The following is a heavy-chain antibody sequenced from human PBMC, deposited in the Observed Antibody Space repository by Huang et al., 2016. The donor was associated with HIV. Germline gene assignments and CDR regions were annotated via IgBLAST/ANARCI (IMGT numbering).Heavy chain of an antibody. V-gene: IGHV5-51*01. J-gene: IGHJ4*02. Sequence: KGSGYNFSSYWIGWVRQIPGKGLEWMGIIYPGDYDTRYSPSFQGQVTISADKSTNTAYLQWSSLKASDTAMYYCARQYSSSWYTFYYFDYWGQGTLVTVSS. CDR2: IYPGDYDT. D-gene: IGHD6-13*01. CDR3: ARQYSSSWYTFYYFDY. CDR1: GYNFSSYW.